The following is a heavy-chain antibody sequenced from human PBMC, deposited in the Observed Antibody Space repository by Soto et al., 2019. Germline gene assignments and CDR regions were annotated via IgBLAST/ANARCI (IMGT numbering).Heavy chain of an antibody. CDR1: GYILTELS. D-gene: IGHD4-17*01. V-gene: IGHV1-24*01. Sequence: ASVKVSCKVSGYILTELSMHWVRQAPGRGLEWMGGFDPEDGETINAQKFQGRVTMTEDTSTDTAYMELSSLRSEDTAVYYCATVHEGCGDYVFDYWGQGTLVTVSS. J-gene: IGHJ4*02. CDR3: ATVHEGCGDYVFDY. CDR2: FDPEDGET.